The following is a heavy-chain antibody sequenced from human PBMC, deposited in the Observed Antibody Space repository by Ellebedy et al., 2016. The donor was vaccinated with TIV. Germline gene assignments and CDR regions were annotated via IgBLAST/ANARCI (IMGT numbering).Heavy chain of an antibody. CDR3: AKDAGDLASVWATYGMDI. CDR1: GFTFRNYA. J-gene: IGHJ6*02. CDR2: ISYDGTTK. Sequence: GESLKISXAASGFTFRNYAVHWVRRAPGKGLEWVAIISYDGTTKYYADSVKGRFTLSRDNSKNTLYLQMNSLISEDTAVYYCAKDAGDLASVWATYGMDIWGQGTTVTVSS. V-gene: IGHV3-30*01. D-gene: IGHD5/OR15-5a*01.